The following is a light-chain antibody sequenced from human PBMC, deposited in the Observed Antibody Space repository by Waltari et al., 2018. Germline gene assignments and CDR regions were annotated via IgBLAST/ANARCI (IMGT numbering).Light chain of an antibody. CDR2: TDN. J-gene: IGLJ1*01. Sequence: QSVLTQPPSASGTPGERVTISCSGSRSNIGDNAVNWYQHLPGAAPELLIYTDNQRPAGVPARFSGSKSGTSASLGISGLQSEDEATYYCAAWDDSVNGYVFGSG. CDR1: RSNIGDNA. CDR3: AAWDDSVNGYV. V-gene: IGLV1-44*01.